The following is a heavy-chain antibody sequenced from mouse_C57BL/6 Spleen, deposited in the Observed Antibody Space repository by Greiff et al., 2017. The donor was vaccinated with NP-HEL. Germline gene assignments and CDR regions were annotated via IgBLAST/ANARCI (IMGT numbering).Heavy chain of an antibody. J-gene: IGHJ1*03. Sequence: QVQLQQSGAELVKPGASVKISCKASGYAFSSYWMNWVKQRPGKGLEWIGQIYPGDGDTNYNGKFKGKATLTTDKSSSTAYMQLSSLTSEDSAVYFCARQGKLGLYWYFDVWGTGTTVTVSS. V-gene: IGHV1-80*01. D-gene: IGHD4-1*01. CDR3: ARQGKLGLYWYFDV. CDR1: GYAFSSYW. CDR2: IYPGDGDT.